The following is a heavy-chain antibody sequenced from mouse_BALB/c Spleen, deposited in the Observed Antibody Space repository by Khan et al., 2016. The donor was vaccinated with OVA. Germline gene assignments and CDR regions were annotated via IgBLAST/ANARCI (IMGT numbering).Heavy chain of an antibody. D-gene: IGHD3-3*01. V-gene: IGHV1S135*01. CDR2: IDPFNTGT. CDR1: GYSFTTYY. J-gene: IGHJ3*01. CDR3: ARGTLDY. Sequence: VQLKQSGPELMKPGASVNISCKASGYSFTTYYIHWVKQSRGKSLEWIGYIDPFNTGTDYNQKFKGQATLTVDKSSNTAYMHLTSLTSEDSAVYYCARGTLDYWGQGTLVTVSA.